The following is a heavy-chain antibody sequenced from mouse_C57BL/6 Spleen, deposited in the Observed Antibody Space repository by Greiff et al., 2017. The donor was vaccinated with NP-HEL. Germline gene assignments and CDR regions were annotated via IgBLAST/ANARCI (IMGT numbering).Heavy chain of an antibody. CDR1: GFNIKNTY. CDR2: IDPANGNT. J-gene: IGHJ1*03. CDR3: ARTDYYGSSYEGWYFDV. Sequence: VQLQQSVAELVRPGASVKLSCTASGFNIKNTYMHWVKQRPEQGLEWIGRIDPANGNTKYAPKFQGKATITADTSSNTAYLQLSSLTSEDTAIYYCARTDYYGSSYEGWYFDVWGTGTTVTVSS. D-gene: IGHD1-1*01. V-gene: IGHV14-3*01.